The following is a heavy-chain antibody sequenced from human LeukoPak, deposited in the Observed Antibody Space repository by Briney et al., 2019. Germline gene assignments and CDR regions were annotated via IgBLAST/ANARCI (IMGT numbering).Heavy chain of an antibody. D-gene: IGHD2-2*01. CDR2: ISAYNGNT. CDR3: AREYCSSTSCYGVDY. V-gene: IGHV1-18*01. CDR1: GYTLSSYG. Sequence: ASAKVSCKPSGYTLSSYGISWVRQAPGQGLEWMGWISAYNGNTNHAQKFQGRVTMTTDTSTSTAYMELRSLRSDDTAVYYCAREYCSSTSCYGVDYWGQGTLVTVSS. J-gene: IGHJ4*02.